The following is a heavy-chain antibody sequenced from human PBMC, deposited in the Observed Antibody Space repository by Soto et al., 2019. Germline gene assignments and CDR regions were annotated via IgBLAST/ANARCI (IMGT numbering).Heavy chain of an antibody. Sequence: QVQLQESGPGLVKPSETLSLTCTVSGGSFSGYYWSWIRQPPGTGLEWLAYSYYTGSTNYNPSLKSRVTISVDTYKTQFSLKLRSVTAADTAVYYCARERAVAGSYFDYWGQGTLATVSS. D-gene: IGHD6-19*01. CDR1: GGSFSGYY. V-gene: IGHV4-59*01. CDR2: SYYTGST. J-gene: IGHJ4*01. CDR3: ARERAVAGSYFDY.